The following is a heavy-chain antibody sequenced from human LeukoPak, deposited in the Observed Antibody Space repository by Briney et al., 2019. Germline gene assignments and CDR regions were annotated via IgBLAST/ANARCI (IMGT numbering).Heavy chain of an antibody. CDR3: ARAPAASVDY. V-gene: IGHV3-48*04. CDR2: ISSSSTTI. CDR1: GFNFSTYN. J-gene: IGHJ4*02. D-gene: IGHD2-2*01. Sequence: GGSLRLSCAASGFNFSTYNMNWVRQAPGRGLEWVSFISSSSTTIYYADSVEGRFTISRDNAENALYLQMDSLRAEDTAVYYCARAPAASVDYWGQGALITVSS.